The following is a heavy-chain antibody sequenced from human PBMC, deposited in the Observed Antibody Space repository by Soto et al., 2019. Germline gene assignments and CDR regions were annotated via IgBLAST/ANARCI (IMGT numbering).Heavy chain of an antibody. J-gene: IGHJ5*02. CDR2: IYPDDSDT. CDR1: EYRFTGYG. D-gene: IGHD6-19*01. Sequence: GESIRVSCKGSEYRFTGYGSGWVRKMPGKGLEWMGIIYPDDSDTRYSPSFQGQVTISADKSISTAYLQWSSLKASDTAMYYCARYSSGWDNWFDPWGQGTLVTVSS. CDR3: ARYSSGWDNWFDP. V-gene: IGHV5-51*01.